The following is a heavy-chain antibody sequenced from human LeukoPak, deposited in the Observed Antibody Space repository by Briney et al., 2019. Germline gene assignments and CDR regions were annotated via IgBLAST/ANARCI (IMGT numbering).Heavy chain of an antibody. CDR2: ISNSGGRT. CDR1: GFTFSSYA. D-gene: IGHD5-12*01. J-gene: IGHJ4*02. Sequence: GGSLRLSCAASGFTFSSYAMGWVRQAPGKGLEWVSSISNSGGRTFYTDSVKGRFTISRDNSKITLYLQMNSLRAEDTAVYYCAKSYNGYESKPDYWGQGTLVTVSS. V-gene: IGHV3-23*01. CDR3: AKSYNGYESKPDY.